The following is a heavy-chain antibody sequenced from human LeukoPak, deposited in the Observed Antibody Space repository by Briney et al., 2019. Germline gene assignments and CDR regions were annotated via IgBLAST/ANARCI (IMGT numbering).Heavy chain of an antibody. J-gene: IGHJ4*02. Sequence: GGSLRLSCAASGFTFSSYAMSWVRQAPGKGLEWVSSISSSSSYIYYADSVKGRFTISRDNAKNSLYLQMNSLRAEDTAVYYCARVDSGWHFDYWGQGTLVTVSS. V-gene: IGHV3-21*01. CDR2: ISSSSSYI. CDR3: ARVDSGWHFDY. D-gene: IGHD3-9*01. CDR1: GFTFSSYA.